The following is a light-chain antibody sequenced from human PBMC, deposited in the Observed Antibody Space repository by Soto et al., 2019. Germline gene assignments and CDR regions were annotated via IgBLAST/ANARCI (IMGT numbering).Light chain of an antibody. Sequence: QSVLTQPASVSGSPGQSITISCTGTSSDVGGYNYVSWYQQHPGKAPKLMIYEVSNRPSGVSNRFSGSKSGNTASLTISGLRAEDEADYYCSSYTSSSTPGVFGGGTQLTVL. CDR2: EVS. CDR1: SSDVGGYNY. J-gene: IGLJ3*02. V-gene: IGLV2-14*01. CDR3: SSYTSSSTPGV.